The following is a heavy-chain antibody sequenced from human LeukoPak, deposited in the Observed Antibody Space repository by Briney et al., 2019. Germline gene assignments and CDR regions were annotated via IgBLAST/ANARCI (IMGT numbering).Heavy chain of an antibody. D-gene: IGHD1-14*01. CDR2: ISGSGGST. CDR3: AKDHPPGYYFDY. Sequence: GGSLRLSCAASGFTFSTYAMSWVRQAPGKGLEWVSAISGSGGSTFNADSVKGRFTISRDNSKNTLFLQMNSLRAEDTAIYYLAKDHPPGYYFDYGGQGPLVTVS. CDR1: GFTFSTYA. J-gene: IGHJ4*02. V-gene: IGHV3-23*01.